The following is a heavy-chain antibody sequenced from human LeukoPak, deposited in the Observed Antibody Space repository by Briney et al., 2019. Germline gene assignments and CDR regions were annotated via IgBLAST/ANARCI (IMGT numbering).Heavy chain of an antibody. V-gene: IGHV3-48*03. CDR3: ARDAAYCGGDCSLYYYYYYMDV. D-gene: IGHD2-21*02. J-gene: IGHJ6*03. CDR1: GFTFSSYE. Sequence: GGSLRLSCAASGFTFSSYEMNWVRQALGKGLEWVSYISSSGSTIYYADSVKGRFTISRDNAKNSLYLQMNSLRAEDTAVYYCARDAAYCGGDCSLYYYYYYMDVWGKGTTVTVSS. CDR2: ISSSGSTI.